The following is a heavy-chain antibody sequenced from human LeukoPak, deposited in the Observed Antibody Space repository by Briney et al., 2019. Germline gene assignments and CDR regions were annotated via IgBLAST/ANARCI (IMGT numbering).Heavy chain of an antibody. CDR3: ARGVIAAAGTFDY. CDR1: GGTFSSYA. J-gene: IGHJ4*02. Sequence: ASVKVSCKASGGTFSSYAISWVRQAPGQGLEWMGRIIPILGIANYAQKFQGRVTITADKSTSTAYLELSSMRSEDTVVYYGARGVIAAAGTFDYWGQGTLVTVSS. V-gene: IGHV1-69*04. D-gene: IGHD6-13*01. CDR2: IIPILGIA.